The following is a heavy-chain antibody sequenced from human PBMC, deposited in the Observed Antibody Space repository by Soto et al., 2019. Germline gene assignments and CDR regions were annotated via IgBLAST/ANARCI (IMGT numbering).Heavy chain of an antibody. J-gene: IGHJ4*02. Sequence: QVQLVESGGGVVQPGRSLRLSCAASGFTFSSYGMHWVRQAPGKGLEWVAVIWYDGSNKYYADSVKGRFTISRDNSKNTLYMQMNSLRAEDTAVYYCARGHSGYDLGYWGQGTLVTVSS. CDR1: GFTFSSYG. CDR3: ARGHSGYDLGY. D-gene: IGHD5-12*01. CDR2: IWYDGSNK. V-gene: IGHV3-33*01.